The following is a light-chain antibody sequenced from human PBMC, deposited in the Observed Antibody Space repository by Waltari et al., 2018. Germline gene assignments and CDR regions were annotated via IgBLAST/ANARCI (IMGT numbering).Light chain of an antibody. V-gene: IGLV2-14*03. CDR3: SSYAGYSAVV. J-gene: IGLJ2*01. CDR1: SSDVGGYNY. Sequence: QSALTQPASVSGSPGQSIPISCTGPSSDVGGYNYVHWYQRNPGKAPKLIIYDVSRWPSGVSNRFSGSKSGNTASLTISGLQAEDDADYYCSSYAGYSAVVFGGGTKVTVL. CDR2: DVS.